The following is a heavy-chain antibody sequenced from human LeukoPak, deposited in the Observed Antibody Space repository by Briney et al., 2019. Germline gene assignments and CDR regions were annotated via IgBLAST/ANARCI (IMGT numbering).Heavy chain of an antibody. V-gene: IGHV4-59*01. CDR1: GGSNSSYY. CDR3: ARDGGYCSSTNCYDY. J-gene: IGHJ4*02. Sequence: SETLSLTCTVSGGSNSSYYWSWIRQPPGKGLEWIGYIYYSGSTNYNPSLKSRVTISVDTSKNQFSLKLRSVTAADTAVYYCARDGGYCSSTNCYDYWGQGTLVTVSS. D-gene: IGHD2-2*03. CDR2: IYYSGST.